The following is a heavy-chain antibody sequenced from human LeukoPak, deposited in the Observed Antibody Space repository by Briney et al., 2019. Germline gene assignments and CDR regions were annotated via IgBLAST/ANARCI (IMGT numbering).Heavy chain of an antibody. CDR2: ISGSGGST. CDR3: ARDPSGSYYFDY. V-gene: IGHV3-23*01. D-gene: IGHD3-10*01. J-gene: IGHJ4*02. Sequence: GGSLRLSCAASGFTFSSYAMSWVRQAPGKGLEWVSAISGSGGSTFYADSVKGRFTISRDNSKNTLFLQMNSLRAEDTAVYYCARDPSGSYYFDYWGQGTLVTVSS. CDR1: GFTFSSYA.